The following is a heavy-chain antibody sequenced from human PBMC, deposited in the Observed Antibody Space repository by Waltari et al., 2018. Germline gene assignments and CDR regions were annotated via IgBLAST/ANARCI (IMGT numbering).Heavy chain of an antibody. Sequence: EVQLVQSGAEVKKPGESLKISCKGSGYSFTSYWIGWVRQMPGKGLEWMGIIYPGAPDTSYSPSFHGQVTISADTSISTAYLQWRSLKASDTAMYYCARRVGATLWFVPWGQGTLVTVSS. D-gene: IGHD1-26*01. CDR2: IYPGAPDT. J-gene: IGHJ5*02. V-gene: IGHV5-51*01. CDR3: ARRVGATLWFVP. CDR1: GYSFTSYW.